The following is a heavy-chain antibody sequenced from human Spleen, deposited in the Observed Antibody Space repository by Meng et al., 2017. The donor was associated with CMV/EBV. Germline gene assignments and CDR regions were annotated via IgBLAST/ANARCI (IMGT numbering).Heavy chain of an antibody. CDR1: GYPFSSYA. D-gene: IGHD4-23*01. CDR2: INTGNGNP. V-gene: IGHV1-3*04. CDR3: ARGVGTLIIDY. Sequence: SCKASGYPFSSYAIHWVRQAPGQRLEWMGWINTGNGNPKYSQKFHGRVTITRDTSASTAYMELSSLRSEDTAVYYRARGVGTLIIDYWGQGTLVTVSS. J-gene: IGHJ4*02.